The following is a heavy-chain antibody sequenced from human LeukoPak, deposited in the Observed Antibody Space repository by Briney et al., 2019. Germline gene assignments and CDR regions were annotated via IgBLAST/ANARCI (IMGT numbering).Heavy chain of an antibody. CDR2: LSGSGITT. CDR1: GFTFSNSA. J-gene: IGHJ4*02. Sequence: GGSLRLSCAASGFTFSNSAMSWVRQAPGKGLEWVSTLSGSGITTYYADSVKGRFTISRDNSKNTLYLHMSSLRAEDTAVYFCAKRGVVIRVILVGFHKEAYYFDSWGQGALVTVSS. CDR3: AKRGVVIRVILVGFHKEAYYFDS. D-gene: IGHD3-22*01. V-gene: IGHV3-23*01.